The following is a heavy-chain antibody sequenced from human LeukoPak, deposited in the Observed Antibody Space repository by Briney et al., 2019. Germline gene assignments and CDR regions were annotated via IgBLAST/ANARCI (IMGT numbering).Heavy chain of an antibody. D-gene: IGHD3-3*01. Sequence: PGRSLRLSCAASGFTFDDYAMHWVRHAPGKGLEWVSGISWNSGSIVYADSVKGRFTISRDNAKNSLYLQMNSLRAEDTALYYCAKDYYDFWSGHGYFDYWGQGTLVTVSS. CDR1: GFTFDDYA. CDR3: AKDYYDFWSGHGYFDY. J-gene: IGHJ4*02. V-gene: IGHV3-9*01. CDR2: ISWNSGSI.